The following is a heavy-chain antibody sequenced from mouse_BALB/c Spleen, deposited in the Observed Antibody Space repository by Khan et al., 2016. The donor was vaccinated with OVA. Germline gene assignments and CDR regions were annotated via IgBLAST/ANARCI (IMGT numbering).Heavy chain of an antibody. V-gene: IGHV7-3*02. D-gene: IGHD2-14*01. CDR3: SRDNPIPMDY. J-gene: IGHJ4*01. Sequence: EVELVESGGGLVQPGGSLRLSCATSGFTFTDYYMSWVSQPPGKALEWLGFIRNKANGSTTEYSASVKGGFTISRDNSQSILYLQMNTLRAEDSATYYCSRDNPIPMDYWGQGTSVTVSS. CDR2: IRNKANGSTT. CDR1: GFTFTDYY.